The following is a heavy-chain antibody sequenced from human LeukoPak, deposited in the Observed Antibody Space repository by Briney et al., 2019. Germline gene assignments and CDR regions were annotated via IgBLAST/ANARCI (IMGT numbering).Heavy chain of an antibody. Sequence: SETLSLTCTVSGGSISSSSYYWGWVRQPPGKGLGWIGSIYYSGSTYYNPSLKSRVTISIDTSKNQFSLKLSSVTAADTAVYYCARHYDILTDSRYFDYWGQGTLVTVSS. D-gene: IGHD3-9*01. V-gene: IGHV4-39*01. CDR1: GGSISSSSYY. J-gene: IGHJ4*02. CDR2: IYYSGST. CDR3: ARHYDILTDSRYFDY.